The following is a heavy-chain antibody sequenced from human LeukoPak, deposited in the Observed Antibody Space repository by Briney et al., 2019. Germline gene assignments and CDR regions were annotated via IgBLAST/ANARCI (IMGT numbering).Heavy chain of an antibody. D-gene: IGHD2-15*01. Sequence: SETLSLTCTVSGGSISSYYWSWIRQPAGKGLEWIGRIYTSGSTNYNPSLKSRVTISVDTSKNQFSLKLSSVTAADTAVYYCAGGVVVVDYYMDVWGKGTTVTVSS. CDR1: GGSISSYY. V-gene: IGHV4-4*07. CDR3: AGGVVVVDYYMDV. J-gene: IGHJ6*03. CDR2: IYTSGST.